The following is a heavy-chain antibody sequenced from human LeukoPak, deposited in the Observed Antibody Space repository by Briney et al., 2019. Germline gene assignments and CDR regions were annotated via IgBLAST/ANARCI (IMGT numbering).Heavy chain of an antibody. CDR2: ISYDGSNK. Sequence: PGGSLRLSCAASGFTFSSYGMHWVRQAPGKGLEWVAVISYDGSNKYYADSVKGRFTISIDNSKNTLYLQMNSLRAEDTAVYYCAKTGSYSAFDYWGQGTLVTVSS. V-gene: IGHV3-30*18. D-gene: IGHD1-26*01. CDR3: AKTGSYSAFDY. J-gene: IGHJ4*02. CDR1: GFTFSSYG.